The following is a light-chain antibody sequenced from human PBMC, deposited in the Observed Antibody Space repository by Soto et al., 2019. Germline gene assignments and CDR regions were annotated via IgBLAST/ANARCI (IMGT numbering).Light chain of an antibody. CDR1: SSDVGGYNY. Sequence: QSVLTQPASVSGSPGQSITISCTGTSSDVGGYNYVSWYQQHPGKAPKLMIYEVSNRPSGVSHRFSGSKSGNTASLTISGLQAEDEAYYYCSSYTSSSTLVFGGGTKLTVL. CDR2: EVS. J-gene: IGLJ2*01. CDR3: SSYTSSSTLV. V-gene: IGLV2-14*01.